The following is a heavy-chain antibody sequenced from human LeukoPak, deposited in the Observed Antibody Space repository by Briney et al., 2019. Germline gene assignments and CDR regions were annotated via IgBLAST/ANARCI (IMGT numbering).Heavy chain of an antibody. J-gene: IGHJ1*01. CDR3: ARVLYYYDSSGYFAGHFRH. Sequence: SETLSLTCAVYGGSFSGYYWSWIRQPPGKGLEWIGEINHSGSTDYNPSLKSRVTISVDTSKNQFSLKLSSVTAADTAVYYCARVLYYYDSSGYFAGHFRHWGQGTLVTVSS. CDR1: GGSFSGYY. V-gene: IGHV4-34*01. D-gene: IGHD3-22*01. CDR2: INHSGST.